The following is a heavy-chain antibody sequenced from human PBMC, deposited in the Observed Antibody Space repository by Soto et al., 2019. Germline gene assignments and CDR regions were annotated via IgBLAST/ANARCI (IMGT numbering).Heavy chain of an antibody. V-gene: IGHV1-18*01. CDR1: GYTFTSYG. Sequence: ASVKVSCKASGYTFTSYGISWVRQAPGQGLEWMGWISAYNGNTNYAQKLQGRVTMTTDTSTSTAYMELRSLRSDDTAVYYCARDLRSSVVPAAMPIAFDYWGQGTLVTVSS. J-gene: IGHJ4*02. D-gene: IGHD2-2*01. CDR2: ISAYNGNT. CDR3: ARDLRSSVVPAAMPIAFDY.